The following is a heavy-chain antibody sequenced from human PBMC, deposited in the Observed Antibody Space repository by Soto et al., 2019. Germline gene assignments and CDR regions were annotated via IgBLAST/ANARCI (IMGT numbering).Heavy chain of an antibody. J-gene: IGHJ4*02. CDR2: INPADSDI. D-gene: IGHD6-13*01. Sequence: GESLKISCEASGYSFTSNWIGWVRQMPGKGLEWMVIINPADSDIKYSPSFQGQVTISADKSISTVYLQWSSLQASDTAMYYCARHFASCGQQLVTDSDYWDQGTLVTVSS. V-gene: IGHV5-51*01. CDR1: GYSFTSNW. CDR3: ARHFASCGQQLVTDSDY.